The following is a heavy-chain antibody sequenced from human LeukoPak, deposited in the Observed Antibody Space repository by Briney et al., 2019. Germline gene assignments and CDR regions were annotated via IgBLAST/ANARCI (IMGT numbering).Heavy chain of an antibody. Sequence: GGSLRLSCAASGSTFSSYSMNWVRQAPGKGLEWVSYISSSSSTIYYADSVKGRFTISRDKAKNPLYLQMNSLRAEDTAVYYCARGSYGGVYYYYGMDVWGQGTTVTVSS. CDR2: ISSSSSTI. D-gene: IGHD4-23*01. CDR1: GSTFSSYS. CDR3: ARGSYGGVYYYYGMDV. J-gene: IGHJ6*02. V-gene: IGHV3-48*01.